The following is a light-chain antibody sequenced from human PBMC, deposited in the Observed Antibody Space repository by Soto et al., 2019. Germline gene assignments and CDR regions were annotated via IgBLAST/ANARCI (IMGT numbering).Light chain of an antibody. CDR2: SNN. Sequence: QSVLTQPPSASGTPGQSVSISCSGSRSSIRTNTVHWYQQLPGTAPKLVIYSNNVRPSGVPDRFSGSISGTSASLAISGLQSEDEVDYYCAAWDDSLDGRVVFGGGTKLTVL. CDR1: RSSIRTNT. J-gene: IGLJ2*01. CDR3: AAWDDSLDGRVV. V-gene: IGLV1-44*01.